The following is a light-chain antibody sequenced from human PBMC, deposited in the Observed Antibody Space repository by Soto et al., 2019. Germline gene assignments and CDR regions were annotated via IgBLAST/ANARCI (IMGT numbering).Light chain of an antibody. J-gene: IGLJ2*01. CDR3: CSYAGSSTPV. CDR2: EGS. V-gene: IGLV2-23*01. Sequence: QSALTQPASVSGSPGQSITISCTGTSSDVGSYNLISWYQQHPGKAPKLMIYEGSKRPSGVSNRFSGSKSGNTASLTISGLQTEDEADYYCCSYAGSSTPVFDRGTKVTVL. CDR1: SSDVGSYNL.